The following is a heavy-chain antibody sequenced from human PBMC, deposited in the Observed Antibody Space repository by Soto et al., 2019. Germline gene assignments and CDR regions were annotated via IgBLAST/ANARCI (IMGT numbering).Heavy chain of an antibody. V-gene: IGHV4-30-4*01. Sequence: SETLSLTCTVSGGSISSGDYYWSWIRQPPGKGLEWIGYIYYSGSTYYNPSLKSRVTISVDTSKNQFSLKLSSVTAADTAVYYCARDRMLSEYYYYYGMDVWGQGTTVTVSS. CDR3: ARDRMLSEYYYYYGMDV. J-gene: IGHJ6*02. CDR1: GGSISSGDYY. D-gene: IGHD2-8*01. CDR2: IYYSGST.